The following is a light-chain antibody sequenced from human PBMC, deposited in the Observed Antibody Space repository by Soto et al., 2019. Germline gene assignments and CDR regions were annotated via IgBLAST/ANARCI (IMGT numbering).Light chain of an antibody. V-gene: IGKV3-20*01. J-gene: IGKJ4*01. CDR1: QSVGRNY. Sequence: EIVLTQSPGTLFLSPGERATLSCRASQSVGRNYLAWYQQKPGQAPRLLIHAASSRATGIPDTFSGSGSETDFTLTISRLEPEDFAVYYCQQYAESPLTFGGGTKVEIK. CDR2: AAS. CDR3: QQYAESPLT.